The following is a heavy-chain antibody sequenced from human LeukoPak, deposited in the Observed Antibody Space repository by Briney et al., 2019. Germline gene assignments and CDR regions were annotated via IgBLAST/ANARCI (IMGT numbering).Heavy chain of an antibody. CDR3: ASRGHYYDSSGYFDDAFDI. CDR2: MNPNSGNT. Sequence: ASVKVSCEASGYTFTSYDINWVRQATGQGLEWMGWMNPNSGNTGYAQKFQGRVTITRNTSISTAYMELSSLRSEDTAVYYCASRGHYYDSSGYFDDAFDIWGQGTMVAVSS. CDR1: GYTFTSYD. D-gene: IGHD3-22*01. J-gene: IGHJ3*02. V-gene: IGHV1-8*03.